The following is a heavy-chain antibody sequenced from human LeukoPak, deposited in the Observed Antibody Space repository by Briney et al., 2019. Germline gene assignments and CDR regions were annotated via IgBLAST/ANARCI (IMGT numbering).Heavy chain of an antibody. D-gene: IGHD3-22*01. V-gene: IGHV4-38-2*02. J-gene: IGHJ6*03. CDR1: GYSISSGYY. CDR3: ARVPYYYDSSGFDRLYYCMDV. CDR2: IYHSGVT. Sequence: SETLSLTCTVSGYSISSGYYWGWIRQPPGKGLEWIGSIYHSGVTDYNPSLKSRVTISVDTSKNQFSLKLSSVTAADTAVYYCARVPYYYDSSGFDRLYYCMDVWGKGTTVTVSS.